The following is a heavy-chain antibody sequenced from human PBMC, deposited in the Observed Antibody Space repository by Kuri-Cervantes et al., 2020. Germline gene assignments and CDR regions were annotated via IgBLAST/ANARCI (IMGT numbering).Heavy chain of an antibody. CDR1: GGSISSYY. Sequence: ESLKISCTVSGGSISSYYWSWIRQPPGKGLEWIGYIYYSGSTNYNPSLKSRVTISVDTSKNQFSLKLSSVTAADTAVYYCARKLHYWYFDLWGRGTLVTVSS. CDR3: ARKLHYWYFDL. CDR2: IYYSGST. V-gene: IGHV4-59*12. J-gene: IGHJ2*01. D-gene: IGHD1-26*01.